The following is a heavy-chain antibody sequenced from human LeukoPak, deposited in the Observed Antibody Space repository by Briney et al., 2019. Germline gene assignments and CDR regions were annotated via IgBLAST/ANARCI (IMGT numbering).Heavy chain of an antibody. CDR2: MKPNNGNT. V-gene: IGHV1-8*02. J-gene: IGHJ3*02. CDR1: VYTVTCND. CDR3: ARGKGYAFDI. Sequence: SVTVSLKGAVYTVTCNDNNWVRQPKGQGLERMGWMKPNNGNTGYAQKSQGRVTMIRNTSISTAYMELSSLRSEETGVYYCARGKGYAFDIWGQGTMVTVSS.